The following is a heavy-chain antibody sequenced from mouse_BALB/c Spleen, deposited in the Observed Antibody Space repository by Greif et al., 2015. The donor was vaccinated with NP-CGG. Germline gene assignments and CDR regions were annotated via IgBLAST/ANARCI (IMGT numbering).Heavy chain of an antibody. CDR1: GYTFTSYY. J-gene: IGHJ3*01. V-gene: IGHV1S81*02. CDR3: TRVGYYAWFAY. Sequence: QVQLQQSGAELVKPGASVKLSCKASGYTFTSYYMYWVKQRPGQGLEWIGGINPSNGGTNFNEKFKSKATLTVDKSSSTAYMQLSSLTSEDSAVYYCTRVGYYAWFAYWGQGTLVTVSA. D-gene: IGHD2-3*01. CDR2: INPSNGGT.